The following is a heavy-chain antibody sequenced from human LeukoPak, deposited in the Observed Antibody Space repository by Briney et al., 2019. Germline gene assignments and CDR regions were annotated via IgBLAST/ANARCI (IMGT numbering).Heavy chain of an antibody. J-gene: IGHJ6*03. Sequence: PSETLSLTCTVSRGSISSDSYYWAWLRQPPGKGLEWIGTIHYRGNMLYNLSLKSRVTISVDTSNNQFSLTLNSVTAADTAVYYCARHQTGSSSFRPDYYYMDVWGKGATVTVAS. V-gene: IGHV4-39*01. D-gene: IGHD6-6*01. CDR1: RGSISSDSYY. CDR3: ARHQTGSSSFRPDYYYMDV. CDR2: IHYRGNM.